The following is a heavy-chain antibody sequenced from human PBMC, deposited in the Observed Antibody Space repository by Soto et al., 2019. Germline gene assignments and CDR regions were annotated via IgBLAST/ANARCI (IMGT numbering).Heavy chain of an antibody. D-gene: IGHD1-1*01. V-gene: IGHV1-24*01. Sequence: ASVKVSCKVSGYTLTELSMHWVRQAPGKGLEWMGGFDPEDGETIYAQKFQGGVTMTEDTSTDTAYMELSSLRSEDTAVYYCATSQLELSPYYYYGMDVWGQGTTVTVS. CDR2: FDPEDGET. CDR3: ATSQLELSPYYYYGMDV. CDR1: GYTLTELS. J-gene: IGHJ6*02.